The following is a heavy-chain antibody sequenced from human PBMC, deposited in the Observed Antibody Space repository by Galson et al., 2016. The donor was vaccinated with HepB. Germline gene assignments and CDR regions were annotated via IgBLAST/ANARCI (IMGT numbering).Heavy chain of an antibody. CDR3: TTLYRGGDGYNFDY. CDR1: GISFSGSS. J-gene: IGHJ4*02. D-gene: IGHD5-24*01. Sequence: SLRLSCAASGISFSGSSMQWVRQSSGKGLEWVGRIKGKTDGGTTDFAAPVKGRFAISIDESKSTVYLHMSGLRTEDTARYYCTTLYRGGDGYNFDYWGEGTLVTVSS. V-gene: IGHV3-15*01. CDR2: IKGKTDGGTT.